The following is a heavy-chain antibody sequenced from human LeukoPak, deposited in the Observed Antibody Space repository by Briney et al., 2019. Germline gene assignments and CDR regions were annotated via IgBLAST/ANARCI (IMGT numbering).Heavy chain of an antibody. CDR3: ARDPEPAAGLPDY. D-gene: IGHD6-13*01. CDR1: GCTFSDYY. V-gene: IGHV3-11*06. Sequence: PGGSLRLSCAASGCTFSDYYMSWIRQAPGKGLEWVSYISSSSSYTNYADSVKSRFAISRDNAKNSLYLQMNSLRAEDTAVYYCARDPEPAAGLPDYWGQGTLVTVSS. CDR2: ISSSSSYT. J-gene: IGHJ4*02.